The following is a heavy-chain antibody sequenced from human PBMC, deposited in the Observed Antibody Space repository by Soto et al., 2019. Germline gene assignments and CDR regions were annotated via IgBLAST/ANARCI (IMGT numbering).Heavy chain of an antibody. Sequence: PGGPRRLPGAPSELTFSNVWRTGARQPPGKGLEWVGRIKSKSDGETADVAAPVKARFTISRDDSKNTVFLEMNSLKSEDTALYYCAITAMINRDSSTSFDYWGRGTQVTVSS. V-gene: IGHV3-15*01. J-gene: IGHJ4*02. CDR2: IKSKSDGETA. CDR3: AITAMINRDSSTSFDY. D-gene: IGHD5-18*01. CDR1: ELTFSNVW.